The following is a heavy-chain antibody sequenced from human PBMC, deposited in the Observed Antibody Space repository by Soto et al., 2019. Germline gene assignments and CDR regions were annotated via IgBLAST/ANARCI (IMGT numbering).Heavy chain of an antibody. V-gene: IGHV4-31*03. J-gene: IGHJ6*02. CDR1: GGSISSVGYY. CDR2: IYYSGTT. D-gene: IGHD2-21*01. Sequence: QVQLQESGPGLVKPSQTLSLTCTVSGGSISSVGYYWYWIRQHPGKGLEWSGYIYYSGTTYYNPSRKSRVTISRDTSKNQFSLKLSAVTAADTAVYYCAASCVACGGFNYYGMDVWGQGTTVTVSS. CDR3: AASCVACGGFNYYGMDV.